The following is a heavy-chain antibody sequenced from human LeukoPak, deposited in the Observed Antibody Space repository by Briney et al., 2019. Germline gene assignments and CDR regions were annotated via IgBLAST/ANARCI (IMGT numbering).Heavy chain of an antibody. V-gene: IGHV3-13*01. CDR2: IGTAGDT. D-gene: IGHD1-1*01. J-gene: IGHJ4*02. CDR1: GFTFSDYD. Sequence: GGSQRLSCAASGFTFSDYDMHWVRQATGKGLEWVSAIGTAGDTYYTGSVKGRFTISRENAKNSLYLQMNSLRAGDTAVYYCARVAKERVGGVYYFDYWGQGTLVTVSS. CDR3: ARVAKERVGGVYYFDY.